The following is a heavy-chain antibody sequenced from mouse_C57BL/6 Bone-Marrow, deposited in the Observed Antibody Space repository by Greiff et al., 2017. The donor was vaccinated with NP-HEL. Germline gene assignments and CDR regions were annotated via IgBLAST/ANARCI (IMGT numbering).Heavy chain of an antibody. V-gene: IGHV1-26*01. J-gene: IGHJ1*03. CDR3: ARSGRVRTDYCYFDV. CDR2: INPNNGGT. CDR1: GYTFTDYY. D-gene: IGHD3-1*01. Sequence: EVQLQQSGPELVKPGASVKISCKASGYTFTDYYMNWVKQSHGKSLEWIGDINPNNGGTSYNQKFKGKATLTVDKSSSTAYMELRSLTSEDSAVYYCARSGRVRTDYCYFDVWGTGTTVTVSS.